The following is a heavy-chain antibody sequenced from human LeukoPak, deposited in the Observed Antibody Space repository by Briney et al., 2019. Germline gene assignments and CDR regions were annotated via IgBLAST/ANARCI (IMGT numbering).Heavy chain of an antibody. Sequence: GGSLRLSCAASGFTFSNYWMSWVRQAPGKGLEWVASVKQDGSEKNYVDSVKGRFTISRDNAKNSLYLQMNSLRAEDTAVHYCVRGRVPAYWGQGTLVTVSS. J-gene: IGHJ4*02. D-gene: IGHD2-2*01. CDR1: GFTFSNYW. CDR3: VRGRVPAY. CDR2: VKQDGSEK. V-gene: IGHV3-7*03.